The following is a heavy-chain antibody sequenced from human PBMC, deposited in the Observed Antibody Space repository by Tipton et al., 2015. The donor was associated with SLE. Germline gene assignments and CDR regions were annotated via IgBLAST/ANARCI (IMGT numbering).Heavy chain of an antibody. J-gene: IGHJ3*02. Sequence: TLSLTCAVYGGSFSGYYWSWIRQPPGKGLEWIGEINHSGSTNYNPSLKSRVTISVDTSKNQFSLILSSVTAADTAVYYCAISPEAVAGDAAFDIWGQGTMVTVSS. CDR2: INHSGST. CDR3: AISPEAVAGDAAFDI. CDR1: GGSFSGYY. D-gene: IGHD6-19*01. V-gene: IGHV4-34*01.